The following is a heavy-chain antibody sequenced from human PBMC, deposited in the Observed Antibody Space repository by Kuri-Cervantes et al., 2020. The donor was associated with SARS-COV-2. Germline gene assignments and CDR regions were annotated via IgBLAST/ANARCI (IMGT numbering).Heavy chain of an antibody. V-gene: IGHV3-30-3*01. D-gene: IGHD2-21*01. CDR2: ISYDGSNK. CDR1: GFTFSSYA. CDR3: AEDGDPDY. Sequence: GESLKISCAASGFTFSSYAMHWVRQAPGKGLEWVAVISYDGSNKYYADSVKGRFTISRDNSKNTLYLQMNSLRAEDTAVYYCAEDGDPDYWGQGTLVTVSS. J-gene: IGHJ4*02.